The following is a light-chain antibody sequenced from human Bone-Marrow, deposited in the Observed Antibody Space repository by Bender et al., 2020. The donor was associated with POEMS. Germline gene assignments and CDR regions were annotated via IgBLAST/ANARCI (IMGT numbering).Light chain of an antibody. Sequence: QSVLTQSPSASGTPGQRVTISCSGSSSNIGWNSVYWYQHLPGTAPKLLIYRDNQRPSGVPDRFSGSNSGNPATLTISGTQAMDEADYYCHAWDTYSVIFGGGTKLTVL. V-gene: IGLV1-44*01. CDR1: SSNIGWNS. J-gene: IGLJ2*01. CDR2: RDN. CDR3: HAWDTYSVI.